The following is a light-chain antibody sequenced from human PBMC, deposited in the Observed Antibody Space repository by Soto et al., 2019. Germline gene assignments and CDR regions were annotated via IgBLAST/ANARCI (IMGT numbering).Light chain of an antibody. CDR1: QSVRSNY. V-gene: IGKV3-20*01. Sequence: DIVLTQSPGTLSLSPGEKATLSCRASQSVRSNYVAWHQQKPGQAPRLLIYGAASRANGIPDRFSGSGSGPDFTLTISRLEPEDFAVYYCQQYGSSPKTFGQGTKVEIK. CDR3: QQYGSSPKT. J-gene: IGKJ1*01. CDR2: GAA.